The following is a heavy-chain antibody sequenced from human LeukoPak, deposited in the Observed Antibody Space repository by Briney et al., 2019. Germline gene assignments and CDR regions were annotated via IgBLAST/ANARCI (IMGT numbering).Heavy chain of an antibody. D-gene: IGHD2-2*02. Sequence: ASVTVSCKASGYSFTDYYMHWVRQAPGQGLEWMGWINPASGGVDYAQKFQGRVTMTRDTSIYTVYMDMTRLTSDDTAVYYCARGGDIVVVPAALHDYWGQGTLVTVSS. V-gene: IGHV1-2*02. CDR3: ARGGDIVVVPAALHDY. CDR2: INPASGGV. J-gene: IGHJ4*02. CDR1: GYSFTDYY.